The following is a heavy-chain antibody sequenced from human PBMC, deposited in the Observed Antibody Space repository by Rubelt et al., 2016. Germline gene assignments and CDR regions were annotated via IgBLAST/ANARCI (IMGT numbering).Heavy chain of an antibody. V-gene: IGHV3-21*01. CDR3: ARYSETYHAIDC. D-gene: IGHD1-26*01. CDR2: ITSSSTFI. J-gene: IGHJ4*02. Sequence: GLQWVASITSSSTFIYYSDSMEGRFIISRDNAKNSLYLQMHSLRAEDTAVYYCARYSETYHAIDCWGQGTLVTVSS.